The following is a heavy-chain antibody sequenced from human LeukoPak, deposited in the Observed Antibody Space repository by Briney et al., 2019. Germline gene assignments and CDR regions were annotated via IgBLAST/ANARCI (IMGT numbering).Heavy chain of an antibody. J-gene: IGHJ4*02. CDR3: ARERNTIFGVVIDY. Sequence: ASVKVSCKASGYTFTSYAMHWVRQAPGQRLEWMGWINAGNGNTKYSQEFQGRVTITRDTSASTAYMELSSLRSEDMAVYYCARERNTIFGVVIDYWGQGTLVTVSS. D-gene: IGHD3-3*01. CDR1: GYTFTSYA. CDR2: INAGNGNT. V-gene: IGHV1-3*03.